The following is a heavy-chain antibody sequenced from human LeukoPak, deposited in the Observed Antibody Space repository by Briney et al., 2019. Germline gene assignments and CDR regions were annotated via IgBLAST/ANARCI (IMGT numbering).Heavy chain of an antibody. V-gene: IGHV1-2*04. CDR1: GYTFTGYY. D-gene: IGHD6-6*01. J-gene: IGHJ4*02. CDR2: INPNSGGT. CDR3: ARGSLGSSSSSDCCPLDY. Sequence: GASVKVSCKASGYTFTGYYMHWVRQAPGQGLEWMGWINPNSGGTNYAQKFQGWVTMTRDTSISTAYMELSRLRSDDTAVYYCARGSLGSSSSSDCCPLDYWGQGALVTVSS.